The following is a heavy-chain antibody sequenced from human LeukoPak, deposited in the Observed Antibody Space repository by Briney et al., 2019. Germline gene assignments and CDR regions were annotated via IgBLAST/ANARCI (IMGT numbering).Heavy chain of an antibody. J-gene: IGHJ6*03. CDR1: GGTFSSYA. CDR3: AGTTSDVDIVATSPYYYYYYYMDV. CDR2: IIPIFGTA. V-gene: IGHV1-69*13. D-gene: IGHD5-12*01. Sequence: SVKVSCKASGGTFSSYAISWVRQAPGQGLEWMGGIIPIFGTANYAQKFQGRVTITADESTSTAYMELSSLRSEDTAVYYCAGTTSDVDIVATSPYYYYYYYMDVWGKGTTVTVSS.